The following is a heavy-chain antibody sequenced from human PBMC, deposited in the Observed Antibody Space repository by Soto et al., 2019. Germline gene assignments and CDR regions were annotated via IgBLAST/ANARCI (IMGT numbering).Heavy chain of an antibody. CDR2: ISYDGSNK. V-gene: IGHV3-30-3*01. J-gene: IGHJ6*02. Sequence: LRLSCAASGFTFSSYAMHWVRQAPGKGLEWVAVISYDGSNKYYADSVKGRFTISRDNSKNTLYLQMNSLRAEDTAVYYCASSIAVAGYYYYYGMDVWGQGTTVTVSS. CDR1: GFTFSSYA. CDR3: ASSIAVAGYYYYYGMDV. D-gene: IGHD6-19*01.